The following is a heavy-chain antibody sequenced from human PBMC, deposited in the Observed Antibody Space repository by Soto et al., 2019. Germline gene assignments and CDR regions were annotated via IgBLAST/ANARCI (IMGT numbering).Heavy chain of an antibody. D-gene: IGHD5-18*01. CDR3: AKDRGYTFGYYAFDI. CDR2: ISGSGIST. Sequence: EVQLLESGGGLVQPGGSLRLSCAASGFTFSSYAMSWVRQAPGKGLEWVSGISGSGISTYNADSVKGRFTISRDNSKNTPYLQMNSLRAEDKAVYYCAKDRGYTFGYYAFDIWGQGTMVTVSS. CDR1: GFTFSSYA. V-gene: IGHV3-23*01. J-gene: IGHJ3*02.